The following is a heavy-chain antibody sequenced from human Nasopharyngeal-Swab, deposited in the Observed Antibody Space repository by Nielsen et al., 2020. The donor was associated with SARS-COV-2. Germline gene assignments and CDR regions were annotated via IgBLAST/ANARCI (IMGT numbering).Heavy chain of an antibody. J-gene: IGHJ5*02. CDR3: ARDAGWGGKYGSNWFDP. V-gene: IGHV3-11*04. D-gene: IGHD1-26*01. CDR1: GFTVTNNY. CDR2: MSNDSYVI. Sequence: GESLKISCAASGFTVTNNYMTWVRQAPGKGLEWLSYMSNDSYVIKYADSVKGRFTVSRDNAKNSLYLQMNSLTPEDTAMYYCARDAGWGGKYGSNWFDPWGQGTLVTVSS.